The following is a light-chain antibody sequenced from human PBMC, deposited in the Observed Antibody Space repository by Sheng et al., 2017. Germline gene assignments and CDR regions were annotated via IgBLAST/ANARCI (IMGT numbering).Light chain of an antibody. CDR1: WSNIGAGYD. Sequence: QSVLTQPPSVSGAPGQRVTISCTGSWSNIGAGYDVHWYQQFPRTAPKLLIYGNSNRPSGIPDRFSASKSDSSASLAITGLQADDEADYYCQSYDSGVSGLLFGTGTRVTVL. CDR3: QSYDSGVSGLL. V-gene: IGLV1-40*01. CDR2: GNS. J-gene: IGLJ1*01.